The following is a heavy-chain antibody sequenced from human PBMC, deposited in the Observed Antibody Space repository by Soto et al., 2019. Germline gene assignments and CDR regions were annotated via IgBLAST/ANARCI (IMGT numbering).Heavy chain of an antibody. D-gene: IGHD4-17*01. J-gene: IGHJ4*02. CDR1: GGSISSYY. CDR3: AREASRDYGADD. V-gene: IGHV4-59*01. Sequence: SETLSLTCTVSGGSISSYYWSWIRQPPGKGLEWIGYIYYSGSTNYNPSLKSRVTISVDTSKNQFSLKLSSVTAADTAVYYCAREASRDYGADDWGQGTLVTVSS. CDR2: IYYSGST.